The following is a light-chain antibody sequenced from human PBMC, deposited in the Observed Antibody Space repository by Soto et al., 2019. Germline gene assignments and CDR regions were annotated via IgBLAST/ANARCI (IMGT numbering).Light chain of an antibody. CDR3: QQSYSALT. J-gene: IGKJ4*01. Sequence: DIQMTQSPSSLSASVGDRVTITCRASQTISNYVNWYQQKPGKAPKLLIYAASILQSGVPSRFSGSASATHFTLTITSLQPEDFATYYCQQSYSALTFGGGTRLEIK. CDR1: QTISNY. V-gene: IGKV1-39*01. CDR2: AAS.